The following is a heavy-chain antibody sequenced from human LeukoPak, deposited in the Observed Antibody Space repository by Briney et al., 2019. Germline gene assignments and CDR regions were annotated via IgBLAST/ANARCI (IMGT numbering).Heavy chain of an antibody. CDR2: INQDGSEM. Sequence: PGGSLRLTCAASGFTFSNYLMSWVRQAPGKGLEWLANINQDGSEMYYVDSVKGRFSISRDNGKNSLYLQINSLRADDTAVYYYARDQSSMIVVLTTNWYFYLWGRGTLVTVSS. CDR1: GFTFSNYL. V-gene: IGHV3-7*01. CDR3: ARDQSSMIVVLTTNWYFYL. D-gene: IGHD3-22*01. J-gene: IGHJ2*01.